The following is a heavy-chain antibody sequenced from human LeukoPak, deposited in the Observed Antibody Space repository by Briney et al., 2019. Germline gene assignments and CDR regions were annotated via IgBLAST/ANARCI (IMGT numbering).Heavy chain of an antibody. J-gene: IGHJ5*02. CDR3: ARERFDP. CDR1: GFTFSIYW. Sequence: GGSLRLSCAASGFTFSIYWVHWVRHAPERGVVCVSRINTDGSTTNYADSVQGPFHLSRDNAKNTLYLQMNSLRAEDTAVYYCARERFDPWGQGTLVTVSS. CDR2: INTDGSTT. V-gene: IGHV3-74*01.